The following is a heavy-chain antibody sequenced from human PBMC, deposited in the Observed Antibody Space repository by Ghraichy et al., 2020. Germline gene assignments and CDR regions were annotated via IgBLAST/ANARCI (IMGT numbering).Heavy chain of an antibody. Sequence: GGSLRLSCAASGFTFSSYAMSWVRQAPGKGLEWVSGISYSGEDTSYADSVKGRFAISRDNSMSTLYLQMNSLKVEDTAVYYCAKVSMFQGVIGSAYFDYWGQGTLVTVSS. CDR3: AKVSMFQGVIGSAYFDY. CDR1: GFTFSSYA. J-gene: IGHJ4*01. D-gene: IGHD3-10*01. CDR2: ISYSGEDT. V-gene: IGHV3-23*01.